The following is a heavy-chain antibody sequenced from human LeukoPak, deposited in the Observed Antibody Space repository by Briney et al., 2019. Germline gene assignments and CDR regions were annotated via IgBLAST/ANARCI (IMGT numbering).Heavy chain of an antibody. Sequence: ASVTVSCKASGYSFSGYYINWVRQAPGQGLEWMGWIKPNGGDTNYPQKFRARITMTRDTSISTVYMEPKSLTSDDTAVYYCARGDEWELAVDFWGQGTLVTVSS. CDR2: IKPNGGDT. V-gene: IGHV1-2*02. CDR1: GYSFSGYY. D-gene: IGHD1-26*01. CDR3: ARGDEWELAVDF. J-gene: IGHJ4*02.